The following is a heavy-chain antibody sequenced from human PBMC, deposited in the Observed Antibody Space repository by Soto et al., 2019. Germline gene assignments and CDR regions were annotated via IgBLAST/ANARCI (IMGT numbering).Heavy chain of an antibody. CDR1: GFTFSSSA. CDR2: FRESGETT. CDR3: ARYSLLVLGGGAHGYVI. Sequence: GGSLRLSCAASGFTFSSSAMSWVRQAPGKGLEWVATFRESGETTHYADSVKGRFAISRDDSKNMLYLQMNSLRSEDTAVYFCARYSLLVLGGGAHGYVIWCQGPIVSVSS. J-gene: IGHJ3*02. V-gene: IGHV3-23*01. D-gene: IGHD3-16*01.